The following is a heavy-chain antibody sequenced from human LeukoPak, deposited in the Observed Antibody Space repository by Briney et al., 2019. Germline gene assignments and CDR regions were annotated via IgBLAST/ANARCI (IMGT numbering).Heavy chain of an antibody. CDR3: AKVSQWGNSRWYEGD. D-gene: IGHD6-13*01. V-gene: IGHV3-23*01. CDR1: GFTFSSSP. J-gene: IGHJ4*02. Sequence: PGGSLRLSCAASGFTFSSSPMSWVRQAPGKGLDWVSSISADGPTYYADSVKGRFTISRDNSKNTLYLQMNSLRGEDTAVHYCAKVSQWGNSRWYEGDWGQGTLVTVSS. CDR2: ISADGPT.